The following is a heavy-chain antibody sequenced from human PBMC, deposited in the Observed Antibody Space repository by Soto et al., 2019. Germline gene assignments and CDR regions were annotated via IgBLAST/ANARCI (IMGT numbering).Heavy chain of an antibody. J-gene: IGHJ3*02. CDR1: GYTFTGYY. D-gene: IGHD3-9*01. CDR2: INPNSGGT. V-gene: IGHV1-2*02. CDR3: ARDLAYDILTGTPLDAFDI. Sequence: GASVKVSCKASGYTFTGYYMHWVRQAPGQGLEWMGWINPNSGGTNYAQKFQGRVTMTRDTSISTAYMELSRLRSDDTAVYYCARDLAYDILTGTPLDAFDIWGQGTMVT.